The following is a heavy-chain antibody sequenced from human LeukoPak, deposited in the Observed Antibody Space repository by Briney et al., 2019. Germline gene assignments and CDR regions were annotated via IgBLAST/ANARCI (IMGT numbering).Heavy chain of an antibody. J-gene: IGHJ4*02. V-gene: IGHV3-23*01. CDR2: ISGSGGST. Sequence: GGSLRLSCAASGFTFSSYVMSWVRQAPGKGLEWVSGISGSGGSTYYADSVKGRFTISRDNAKNALYLQMNSLRTEDTAVYYCARMGVVRGVIISHFDYWGQGTLVTVSS. CDR3: ARMGVVRGVIISHFDY. CDR1: GFTFSSYV. D-gene: IGHD3-10*01.